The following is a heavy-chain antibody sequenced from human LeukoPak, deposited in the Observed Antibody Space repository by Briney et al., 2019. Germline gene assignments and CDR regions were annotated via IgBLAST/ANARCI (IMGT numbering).Heavy chain of an antibody. CDR2: ISSSSSYT. CDR1: GFTFNNYY. CDR3: ARLNMLRGAYYYFDY. Sequence: PGGSLRLSCAGSGFTFNNYYMTWIRQAPGKGLEWVSYISSSSSYTKYGDSVKGRFTISRDNAKNSVYLQMNSLRAEDTAVYYCARLNMLRGAYYYFDYWGQGTLVTVSS. J-gene: IGHJ4*02. D-gene: IGHD3-10*01. V-gene: IGHV3-11*03.